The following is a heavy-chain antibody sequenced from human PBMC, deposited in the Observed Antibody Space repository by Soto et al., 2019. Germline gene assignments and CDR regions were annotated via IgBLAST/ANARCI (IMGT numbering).Heavy chain of an antibody. CDR1: GYTLTELS. Sequence: GASVNVSCKVSGYTLTELSMHWVRQAPGKGLEWIGGFDPEDGETICAQKFQGRVTITADKSTSKDYMELSSLRSEDTAVYYCARTYRWAAAGTPGTNWFDPWGQGTLVTVSS. V-gene: IGHV1-24*01. CDR2: FDPEDGET. CDR3: ARTYRWAAAGTPGTNWFDP. D-gene: IGHD6-13*01. J-gene: IGHJ5*02.